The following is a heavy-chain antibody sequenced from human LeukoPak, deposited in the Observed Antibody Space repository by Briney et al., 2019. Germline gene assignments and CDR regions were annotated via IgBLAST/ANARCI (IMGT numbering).Heavy chain of an antibody. J-gene: IGHJ6*03. D-gene: IGHD6-13*01. CDR2: ISAYNGNT. Sequence: ASVKVSCKASGYTFTSYGISWVRQAPGQGLEWMGWISAYNGNTNYAQKLQGRVTMTTDTSTSTAYMELRSLRSDDTAVYYCARVPKDPYSSPADYYYMDVWGKGTTVTVSS. CDR3: ARVPKDPYSSPADYYYMDV. V-gene: IGHV1-18*01. CDR1: GYTFTSYG.